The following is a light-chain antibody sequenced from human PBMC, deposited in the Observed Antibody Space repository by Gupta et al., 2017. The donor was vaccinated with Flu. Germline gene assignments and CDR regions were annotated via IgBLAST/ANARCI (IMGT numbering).Light chain of an antibody. CDR1: QSVSSL. CDR3: QHRNNGHPPGT. J-gene: IGKJ2*02. V-gene: IGKV3D-11*02. CDR2: AAS. Sequence: EIVLTQSPATLSLSPGERATLSCRASQSVSSLLAWYQHKPGQAPRLLIYAASNRANGNPASFSGSGVGKDLSLTINSSEPEDYESYYCQHRNNGHPPGTFGQGTKLDIK.